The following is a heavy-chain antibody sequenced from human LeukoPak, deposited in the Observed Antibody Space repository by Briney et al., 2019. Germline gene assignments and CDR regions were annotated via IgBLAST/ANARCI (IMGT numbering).Heavy chain of an antibody. CDR1: GGSISSSNW. D-gene: IGHD3-22*01. CDR2: IYHSGST. Sequence: PSGTLSLTCAVSGGSISSSNWWSWVRQPPGKGLEWIGKIYHSGSTNYNPSLKSRVTISVDTSKNQFSLKLSSVTAADTAVYYCARHLRRYYDSSGLGASDIWGQGTMVTVSS. CDR3: ARHLRRYYDSSGLGASDI. V-gene: IGHV4-4*02. J-gene: IGHJ3*02.